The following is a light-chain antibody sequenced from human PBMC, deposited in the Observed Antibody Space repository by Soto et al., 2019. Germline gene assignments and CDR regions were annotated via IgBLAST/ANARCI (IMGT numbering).Light chain of an antibody. CDR3: QQYSSWSPLT. CDR1: QSINSD. CDR2: DAF. J-gene: IGKJ4*01. V-gene: IGKV3-15*01. Sequence: EIVMTQSPATLSVSPGEGATLSCRASQSINSDLAWYQQRPGQAPRLLIYDAFTRATGVPARFSGSGSGPELTLTISSLQSEDFAVYYCQQYSSWSPLTFGGGTRVEI.